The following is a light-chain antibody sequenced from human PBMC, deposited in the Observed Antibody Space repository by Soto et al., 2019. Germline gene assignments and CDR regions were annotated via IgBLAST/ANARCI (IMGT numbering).Light chain of an antibody. J-gene: IGLJ1*01. Sequence: QSSLTQPASVSGSPGQSIIISCTEATSDVENYVLVSWFQQHSGKAPRLIIYEGSRRPSGVSNRFSGSKSGKTASLTISGLQTEDEADYYCCSYVGSSTYVFGTGTKLTVL. CDR1: TSDVENYVL. CDR2: EGS. V-gene: IGLV2-23*01. CDR3: CSYVGSSTYV.